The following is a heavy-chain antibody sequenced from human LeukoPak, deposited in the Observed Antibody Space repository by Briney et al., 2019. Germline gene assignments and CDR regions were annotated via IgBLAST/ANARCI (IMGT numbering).Heavy chain of an antibody. D-gene: IGHD6-19*01. CDR1: GYTFTSYG. V-gene: IGHV1-69*06. CDR3: APEGGDSSGESRPHP. J-gene: IGHJ5*02. Sequence: GASVKVSCKASGYTFTSYGISWVRQAPGQGLEWMGGIIPIFGTANYAQKFQGRVTMTEDTSTDTAYMELSSLRSEDTAVYYCAPEGGDSSGESRPHPWGQGTLVTVSS. CDR2: IIPIFGTA.